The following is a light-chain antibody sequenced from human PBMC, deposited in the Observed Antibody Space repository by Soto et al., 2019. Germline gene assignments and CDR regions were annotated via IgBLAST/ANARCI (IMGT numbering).Light chain of an antibody. Sequence: LTQPASVSGSAGQSIAISCTGTSSDVGGYNYVSWYQQHPGKAPRLLLSEVSKRPSGVSDRFSGSKSGNTASLTISGLQTQDEADYYCSSFTSAYTFVFGTGTKVTVL. CDR3: SSFTSAYTFV. CDR1: SSDVGGYNY. V-gene: IGLV2-14*01. J-gene: IGLJ1*01. CDR2: EVS.